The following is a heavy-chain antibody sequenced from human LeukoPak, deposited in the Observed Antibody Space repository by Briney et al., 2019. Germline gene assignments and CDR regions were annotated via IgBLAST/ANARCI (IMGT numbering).Heavy chain of an antibody. J-gene: IGHJ6*03. Sequence: SSETLSLTCTVSGGSISSYYWSWIRQPPGRGLEWIGYIYYSGSTNYNPSLKSRVTISVDTSKNQFSLKLSSVTAADTAVYYCARTRRQLVTLYYYYYYMDVWGKGTTVTVSS. CDR2: IYYSGST. CDR1: GGSISSYY. V-gene: IGHV4-59*01. CDR3: ARTRRQLVTLYYYYYYMDV. D-gene: IGHD6-13*01.